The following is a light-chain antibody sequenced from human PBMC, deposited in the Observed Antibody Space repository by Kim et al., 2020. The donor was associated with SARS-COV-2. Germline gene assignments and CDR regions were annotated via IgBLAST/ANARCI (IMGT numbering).Light chain of an antibody. CDR2: DAS. V-gene: IGKV3-11*01. CDR1: QSVSSY. J-gene: IGKJ2*01. CDR3: QQRSNWPPF. Sequence: EIVLTQSPATLSLSPGERATLSCRASQSVSSYLAWYQQKPGQAPRLLIYDASNRATGIPARFSGSGSGTDFTLTISSLEPEDFAVYYCQQRSNWPPFFGQGTKLEI.